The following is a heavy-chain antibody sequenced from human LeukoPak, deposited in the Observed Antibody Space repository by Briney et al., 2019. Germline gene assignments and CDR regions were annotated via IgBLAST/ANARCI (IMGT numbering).Heavy chain of an antibody. CDR3: ARDRKPSSSWYDY. D-gene: IGHD6-13*01. CDR1: GGTFSSYA. Sequence: SVKVSCKASGGTFSSYAISWVRQAPGQGLEWMGRIIPILGIANCAQKFQGRVTITADKSTSTAYMELSSLRSEDTAVYYCARDRKPSSSWYDYWGQGTLVTVSS. V-gene: IGHV1-69*04. J-gene: IGHJ4*02. CDR2: IIPILGIA.